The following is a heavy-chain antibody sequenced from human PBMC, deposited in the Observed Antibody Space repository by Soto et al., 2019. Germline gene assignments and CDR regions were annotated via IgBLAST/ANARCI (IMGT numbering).Heavy chain of an antibody. D-gene: IGHD4-17*01. Sequence: QVQLQQWGAGLLKPSETLSLTCAVYGGSFSGYYWSWIRQPPGKGLEWIGEINHSGSTNYNPSLKRRVTLAVDTAKNQFSLKLSSVTAADTAVYYCARGDRYGDFSGDWFDPWGQGTLVTVSS. CDR1: GGSFSGYY. J-gene: IGHJ5*02. CDR3: ARGDRYGDFSGDWFDP. CDR2: INHSGST. V-gene: IGHV4-34*01.